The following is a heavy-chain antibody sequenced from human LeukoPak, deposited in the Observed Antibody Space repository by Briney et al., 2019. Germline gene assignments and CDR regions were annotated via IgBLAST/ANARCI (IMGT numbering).Heavy chain of an antibody. V-gene: IGHV3-23*01. D-gene: IGHD3-10*01. CDR3: ARGGVDHYGSGTYYLMYYFDH. CDR1: GFTFNTYR. J-gene: IGHJ4*02. CDR2: LSGSGGAT. Sequence: GGSLRLSCAASGFTFNTYRMSWVPQAPGKGLEGVSGLSGSGGATYYADSVNGRFTVSRDDPHNTLYLQMNSVRAEDTAVYFCARGGVDHYGSGTYYLMYYFDHWGQGALVTVSS.